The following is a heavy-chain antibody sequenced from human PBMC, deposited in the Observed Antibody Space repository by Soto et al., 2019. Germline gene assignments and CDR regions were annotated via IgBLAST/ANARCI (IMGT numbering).Heavy chain of an antibody. CDR2: IDNSGDGS. J-gene: IGHJ5*02. CDR1: GFVFRNHV. V-gene: IGHV3-23*05. D-gene: IGHD3-3*01. CDR3: AKIPSRGMIFGAGS. Sequence: GGSLRLSCAASGFVFRNHVLNWVRQAPGKGLEWVSAIDNSGDGSFYADSVKGRFIISRDNSKDTVFLHMNNLRPEDTAFYYCAKIPSRGMIFGAGSWGQGTLVTVSS.